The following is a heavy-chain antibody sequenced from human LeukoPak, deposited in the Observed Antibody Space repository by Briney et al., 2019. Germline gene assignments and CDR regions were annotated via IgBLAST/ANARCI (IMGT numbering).Heavy chain of an antibody. CDR2: INPNSGGT. Sequence: ASVKVSCKASGYMFTGYYLHWVRQAPGQGLEWMGWINPNSGGTNYAQKFQGRVTMTRDTSISTAYMDLNRLRSDDTAVYYCARVVAVTGTPVYYMDVWGKGTTVTVSS. V-gene: IGHV1-2*02. J-gene: IGHJ6*03. CDR3: ARVVAVTGTPVYYMDV. D-gene: IGHD6-19*01. CDR1: GYMFTGYY.